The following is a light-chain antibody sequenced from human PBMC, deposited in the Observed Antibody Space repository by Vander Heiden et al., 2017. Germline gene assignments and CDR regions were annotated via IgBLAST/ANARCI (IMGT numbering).Light chain of an antibody. Sequence: DIQMTQSPSSLSASVGDSVPITCRASQSISSYLNWYQQQPGKDAKLLIYAASSLQSGVPSRSSGRGSGTDFTLISSSLQPEDFATDYCRQRYSTPRRTFGQGTKVEIK. CDR2: AAS. CDR3: RQRYSTPRRT. V-gene: IGKV1-39*01. CDR1: QSISSY. J-gene: IGKJ1*01.